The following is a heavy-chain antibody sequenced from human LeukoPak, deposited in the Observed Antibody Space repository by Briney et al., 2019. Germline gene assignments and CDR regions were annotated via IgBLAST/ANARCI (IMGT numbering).Heavy chain of an antibody. CDR2: INHSGST. D-gene: IGHD3-3*01. CDR1: GGSFSGYY. Sequence: KSSETLSLTCAVYGGSFSGYYWSWIRQPPGKGLEWIGEINHSGSTNYNPSLKSRVTISVDTSKNQFSLKLSSVTAADTAVYYCARGGSFWSGRNDAFDIWGQRTMVIVSS. J-gene: IGHJ3*02. CDR3: ARGGSFWSGRNDAFDI. V-gene: IGHV4-34*01.